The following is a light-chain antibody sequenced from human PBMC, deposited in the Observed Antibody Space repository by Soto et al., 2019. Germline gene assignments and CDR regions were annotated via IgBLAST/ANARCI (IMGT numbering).Light chain of an antibody. V-gene: IGKV3-15*01. J-gene: IGKJ3*01. CDR3: QHYNRWPFT. CDR2: GAS. Sequence: EIVMTQSPATLSVSPGERATLSCRASQSVSSNLAWYQQKPGQAPRLLIYGASTRATGAPARFSGSGSGTEFTLTISSLQSEDFAVYYCQHYNRWPFTFGPGTKVDIK. CDR1: QSVSSN.